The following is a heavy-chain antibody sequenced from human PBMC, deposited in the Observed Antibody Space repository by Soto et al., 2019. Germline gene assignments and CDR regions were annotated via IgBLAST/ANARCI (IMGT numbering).Heavy chain of an antibody. CDR3: AXAVRXYRSSSYYYYYGMDV. J-gene: IGHJ6*02. D-gene: IGHD6-6*01. V-gene: IGHV1-69*13. CDR1: GGTFSSYA. Sequence: SVKVSCKASGGTFSSYAISWVRQASGQGLEWMGGIIPIFGTANYAQKFQGRVTITADESTSTAYMELSSLRSEDTAVYYCAXAVRXYRSSSYYYYYGMDVWGQGTTVTVSS. CDR2: IIPIFGTA.